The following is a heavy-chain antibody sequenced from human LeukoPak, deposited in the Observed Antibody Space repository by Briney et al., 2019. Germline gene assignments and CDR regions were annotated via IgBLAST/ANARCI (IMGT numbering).Heavy chain of an antibody. J-gene: IGHJ4*02. CDR2: IYYSGST. CDR1: GGSVSSGSYY. D-gene: IGHD3-22*01. V-gene: IGHV4-61*01. CDR3: ARAHISGRTFDY. Sequence: KPSETLSLTCTVSGGSVSSGSYYWSWIRQPPGKGLEWIGYIYYSGSTNYNPSLKSRVTISVDTSKNQFSLKLSSVTAADTAVYYCARAHISGRTFDYWGQGTLVTVSS.